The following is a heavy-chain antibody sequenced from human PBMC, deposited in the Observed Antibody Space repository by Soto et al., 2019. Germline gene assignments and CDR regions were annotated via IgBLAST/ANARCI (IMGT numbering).Heavy chain of an antibody. CDR1: GFSFRTTW. CDR3: STGSPFIGSVFDY. J-gene: IGHJ4*02. CDR2: IKSKSAGETT. Sequence: EVQLVESGGGLVKPGGSLRLSCAASGFSFRTTWMAWVHQAPGKGLEWVGRIKSKSAGETTDYADPVKGRFTISRDDSKDPLYRHMDSLETGDTAVYYWSTGSPFIGSVFDYWGQGTLVTVSS. D-gene: IGHD1-26*01. V-gene: IGHV3-15*05.